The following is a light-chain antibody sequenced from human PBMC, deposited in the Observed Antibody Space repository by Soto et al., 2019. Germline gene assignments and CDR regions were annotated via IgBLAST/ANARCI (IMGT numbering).Light chain of an antibody. CDR3: QVWDSSSDRDVV. CDR1: NIGSKS. V-gene: IGLV3-21*04. CDR2: YDS. J-gene: IGLJ2*01. Sequence: SYELTQPPSVSVAPGKTARITRGGNNIGSKSVHWYQQKPGQAPVLVIYYDSDRPSGIPERFSGSNSGNTATLTISRVEAGDEADYYCQVWDSSSDRDVVFGGGTKPTVL.